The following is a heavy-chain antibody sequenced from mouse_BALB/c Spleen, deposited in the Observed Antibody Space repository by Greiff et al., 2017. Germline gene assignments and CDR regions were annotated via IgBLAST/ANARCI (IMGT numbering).Heavy chain of an antibody. Sequence: DVMLVESGGGLVKPGGSLKLSCAASGFTFSSYTMSWVRQTPEKRLEWVATISSGGSYTYYPDSVKGRFTISRDNAKNTLYLQMSSLKSEDTAMYYCTRAGDYDGAMDYWGQGTSVTVSS. CDR3: TRAGDYDGAMDY. D-gene: IGHD2-4*01. V-gene: IGHV5-6-4*01. CDR1: GFTFSSYT. CDR2: ISSGGSYT. J-gene: IGHJ4*01.